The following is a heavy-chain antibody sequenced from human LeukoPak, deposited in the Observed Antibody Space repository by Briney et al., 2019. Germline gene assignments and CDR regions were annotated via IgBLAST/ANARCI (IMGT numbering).Heavy chain of an antibody. CDR2: IYHSGST. D-gene: IGHD2-2*01. V-gene: IGHV4-38-2*02. J-gene: IGHJ5*02. Sequence: SETLSLTCTVSDSSITIGYYWGWIRQPPGKGLEWIGTIYHSGSTYYNPSLKSRVTISVDTSKNQFSLRLSSVTAADTAVYYCAREVDAAAAYNWFDPWGQGTLVTVSS. CDR3: AREVDAAAAYNWFDP. CDR1: DSSITIGYY.